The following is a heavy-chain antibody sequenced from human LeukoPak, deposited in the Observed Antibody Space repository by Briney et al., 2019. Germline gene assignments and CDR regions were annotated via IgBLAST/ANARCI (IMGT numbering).Heavy chain of an antibody. V-gene: IGHV3-21*01. CDR2: ISSSSSYI. J-gene: IGHJ4*02. CDR1: GFTFSSYS. D-gene: IGHD5-18*01. CDR3: ARGARTAMVFDY. Sequence: PGGSLRLSCAASGFTFSSYSMNWVRQAPGKGLEWVSSISSSSSYIYYADSVKGRFTISRDNAKNSLYLQMNSLRAEDTAVYYCARGARTAMVFDYWGQGTLVTVSS.